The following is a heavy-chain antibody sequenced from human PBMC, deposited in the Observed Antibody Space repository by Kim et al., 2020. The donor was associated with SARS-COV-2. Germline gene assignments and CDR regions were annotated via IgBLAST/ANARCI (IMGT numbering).Heavy chain of an antibody. Sequence: ASVKVSCKASGYTFTSYYMHWVRQAPGQGLEWMGIINPSGGSTSYAQKFQGRVTMTRDTSTSTVYMELSSLRSEDTAVYYCARGTLPTTYSSSAWFDPWGQGTLVTVSS. D-gene: IGHD6-6*01. CDR2: INPSGGST. CDR3: ARGTLPTTYSSSAWFDP. V-gene: IGHV1-46*01. CDR1: GYTFTSYY. J-gene: IGHJ5*02.